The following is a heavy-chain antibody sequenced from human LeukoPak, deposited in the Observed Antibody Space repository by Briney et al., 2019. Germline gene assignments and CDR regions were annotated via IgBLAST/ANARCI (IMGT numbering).Heavy chain of an antibody. J-gene: IGHJ3*02. D-gene: IGHD3-22*01. CDR2: INHSGST. V-gene: IGHV4-34*01. Sequence: PSETLSLTCAVYGGSFSGYYWSWIRQPPGKGLEWIGEINHSGSTNYNPSLKSRVTMSVDTSKNQFSLKLSSVTAADTAVYFCARGPYSYDSSGAFDIWGQGTMVTVSS. CDR1: GGSFSGYY. CDR3: ARGPYSYDSSGAFDI.